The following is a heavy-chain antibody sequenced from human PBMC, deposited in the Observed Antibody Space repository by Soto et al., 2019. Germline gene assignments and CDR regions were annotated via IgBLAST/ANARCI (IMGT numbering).Heavy chain of an antibody. D-gene: IGHD2-15*01. V-gene: IGHV3-15*07. CDR1: GLIFSNAW. CDR3: TMTLNCSGGDCWQGFFDS. Sequence: PGGSLRLSCAASGLIFSNAWMNWVRQAPGKGLEWVGHIRSKNDGGTTDYAAPVKGRFTISRDDSKNTLYLQMNSLKAEDTGVYYCTMTLNCSGGDCWQGFFDSWGQGTLVTVSS. J-gene: IGHJ4*02. CDR2: IRSKNDGGTT.